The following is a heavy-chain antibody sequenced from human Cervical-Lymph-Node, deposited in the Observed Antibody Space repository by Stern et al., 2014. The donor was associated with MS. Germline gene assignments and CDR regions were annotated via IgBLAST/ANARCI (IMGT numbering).Heavy chain of an antibody. J-gene: IGHJ4*02. CDR3: ARARVGDYARSPHLDS. CDR1: GFTFSHYS. D-gene: IGHD4-17*01. Sequence: EVQLLESGGGLVKPGESLRLSCDASGFTFSHYSINWVRQAPGKGLAWLSSISNNSTHTYYADSVEGRFTIPRDSAKDSVSLHMVSLRAEDTAVYYCARARVGDYARSPHLDSWGQGTLVTVSS. CDR2: ISNNSTHT. V-gene: IGHV3-21*01.